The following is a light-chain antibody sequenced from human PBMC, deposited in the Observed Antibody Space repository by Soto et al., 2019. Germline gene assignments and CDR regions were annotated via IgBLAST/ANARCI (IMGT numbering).Light chain of an antibody. CDR2: SNN. J-gene: IGLJ2*01. Sequence: QSVLTQPPSASGTPGQRVFISCSGSSSNIGGTNYAYWYQQLPGAAPKLLMHSNNLRPSGVPERTSGSKSGTSASLAISGLRSEDEAVYYCASWDDRLGAVIFGGGTK. V-gene: IGLV1-47*02. CDR3: ASWDDRLGAVI. CDR1: SSNIGGTNY.